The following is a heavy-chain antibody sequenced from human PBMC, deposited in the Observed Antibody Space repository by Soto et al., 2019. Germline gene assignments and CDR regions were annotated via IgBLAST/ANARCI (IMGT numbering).Heavy chain of an antibody. CDR3: ARIEMATISTAAFDI. CDR1: GYSFTSYW. D-gene: IGHD5-12*01. J-gene: IGHJ3*02. Sequence: PXESLKISCKGSGYSFTSYWIGWVRQMPGKGLEWMGIIYPGDSDTRYSPSFQGQVTISADKSISTAYLQWSSLKASDTAMYYCARIEMATISTAAFDIWGQGTMVTV. V-gene: IGHV5-51*01. CDR2: IYPGDSDT.